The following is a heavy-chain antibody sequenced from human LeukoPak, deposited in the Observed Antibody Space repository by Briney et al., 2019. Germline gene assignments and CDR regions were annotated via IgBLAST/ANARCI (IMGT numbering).Heavy chain of an antibody. V-gene: IGHV3-9*01. Sequence: PGGSLTLSCAASGFTFDDYDMHWVRQAPGKGLEWVSGISWNSGSIGYADSVKGRFTISRDNAKNSLYLQMNSLRAEDTAAYYCARADYYDSSGYPDDAFDIWGQGTMVTVSS. J-gene: IGHJ3*02. D-gene: IGHD3-22*01. CDR1: GFTFDDYD. CDR2: ISWNSGSI. CDR3: ARADYYDSSGYPDDAFDI.